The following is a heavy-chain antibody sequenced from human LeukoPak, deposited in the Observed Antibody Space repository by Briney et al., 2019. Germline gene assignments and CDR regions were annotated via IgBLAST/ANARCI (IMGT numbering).Heavy chain of an antibody. V-gene: IGHV1-18*01. J-gene: IGHJ6*02. CDR2: ISAYNGNT. CDR1: GYTFTSYG. Sequence: ASVKVSCKASGYTFTSYGISWVRQAPGQGLEWMGWISAYNGNTNYAQKLQGRVTMTTDTSTSTAYMELRSLRSDDTAVYYCARGTYDIRTPGYYGMDVWGQGTTVTVSS. CDR3: ARGTYDIRTPGYYGMDV. D-gene: IGHD3-9*01.